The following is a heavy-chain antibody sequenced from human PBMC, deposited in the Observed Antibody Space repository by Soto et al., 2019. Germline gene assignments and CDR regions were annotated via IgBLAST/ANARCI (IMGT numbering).Heavy chain of an antibody. CDR1: GCYIRNDY. Sequence: ETLSLTLTVSGCYIRNDYWSLILQPAGKGLEWIGRVYTSGITNYNPSLESRVTTSVDTSKNQFSLKLSSVTAADTAVYYCARGMSGYDYIFDSWGQGTLVTVSS. V-gene: IGHV4-4*07. CDR3: ARGMSGYDYIFDS. CDR2: VYTSGIT. D-gene: IGHD5-12*01. J-gene: IGHJ4*02.